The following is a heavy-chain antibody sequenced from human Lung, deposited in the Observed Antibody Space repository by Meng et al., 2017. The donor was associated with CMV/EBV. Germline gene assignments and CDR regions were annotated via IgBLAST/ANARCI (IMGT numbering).Heavy chain of an antibody. CDR1: GFTFDNYA. J-gene: IGHJ6*02. D-gene: IGHD2-15*01. V-gene: IGHV3-23*01. CDR2: ISGIGGNS. CDR3: AKAVVPVYYYYGIDV. Sequence: GGSLRLXXTASGFTFDNYAMSWVRQAPGKGLEWVSVISGIGGNSYYAESVKGRFTVSRDNSKNTLYLHMNGLRADDTAVYYCAKAVVPVYYYYGIDVWGRGXTVTVSS.